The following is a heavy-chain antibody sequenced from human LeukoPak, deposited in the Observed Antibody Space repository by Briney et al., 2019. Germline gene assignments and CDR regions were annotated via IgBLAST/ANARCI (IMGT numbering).Heavy chain of an antibody. D-gene: IGHD3-10*01. CDR3: ARDLIGSGSYYN. CDR1: GFTFSRYW. J-gene: IGHJ4*02. CDR2: IKQDGSEK. V-gene: IGHV3-7*01. Sequence: PGGSLRLSCAASGFTFSRYWMSWVRQAPGKGLEWVANIKQDGSEKYYVDSVKGRFTISRDNAKNSLYLQMNSLRAEDTAVYYCARDLIGSGSYYNWGQGTLVTVSS.